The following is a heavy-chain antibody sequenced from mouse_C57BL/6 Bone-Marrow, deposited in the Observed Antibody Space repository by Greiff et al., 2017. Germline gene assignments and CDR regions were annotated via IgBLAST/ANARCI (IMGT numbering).Heavy chain of an antibody. D-gene: IGHD1-1*01. J-gene: IGHJ4*01. CDR1: GYTFTSYW. CDR2: INPSNGGT. Sequence: VQLQQPGTELVKPGASVTLSCKASGYTFTSYWMHWVKQRPGQGLEWLGNINPSNGGTNYNETFKSKATITVDKSSSTAYMKHSSLTSEDAAVYYCARLGHYYGSGNAMDYWGQGTSVTVSS. CDR3: ARLGHYYGSGNAMDY. V-gene: IGHV1-53*01.